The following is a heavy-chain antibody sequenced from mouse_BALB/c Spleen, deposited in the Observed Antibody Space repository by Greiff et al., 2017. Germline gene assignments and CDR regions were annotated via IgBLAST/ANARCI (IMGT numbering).Heavy chain of an antibody. Sequence: VQLQQSGAELVRPGTSVKVSCKASGYAFTNYLIEWVKQRPGQGLEWIGVINPGSGGTNYNEKFKGKATLTADKSSSTAYMQLSSLTSDDSAVYFCAREDYYGSTYYWGQGTTLTVSS. V-gene: IGHV1-54*01. CDR1: GYAFTNYL. D-gene: IGHD1-1*01. CDR3: AREDYYGSTYY. J-gene: IGHJ2*01. CDR2: INPGSGGT.